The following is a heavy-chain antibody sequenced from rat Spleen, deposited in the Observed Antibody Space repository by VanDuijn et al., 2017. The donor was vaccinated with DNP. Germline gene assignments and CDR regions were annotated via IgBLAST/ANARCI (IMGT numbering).Heavy chain of an antibody. V-gene: IGHV3-1*01. J-gene: IGHJ3*01. CDR1: GYSITSNY. CDR2: INYSGNT. D-gene: IGHD1-6*01. Sequence: EVQLQESGPGLVKPSQSLSLTCSVTGYSITSNYWAWIRKFPGNKMEWMGYINYSGNTGYNPSLRSRISITRDISKNQFFLQVNSVTTEDTATYYCARSGYNTDYYHLGAYWGQGTLVTVSS. CDR3: ARSGYNTDYYHLGAY.